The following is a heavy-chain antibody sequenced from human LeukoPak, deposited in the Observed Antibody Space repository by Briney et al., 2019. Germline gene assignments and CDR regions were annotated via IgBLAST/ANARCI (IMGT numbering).Heavy chain of an antibody. J-gene: IGHJ4*02. V-gene: IGHV3-7*01. CDR2: IKEDASQK. Sequence: GGSLRLSCVASGFTFSSYWMMWVRQAPGKGLEWVANIKEDASQKYYLDSVKGRFTISRDNAKNLLFLQMNSLTAEDTAVYYCARNYFEYWGQGTQVTVSS. CDR3: ARNYFEY. CDR1: GFTFSSYW.